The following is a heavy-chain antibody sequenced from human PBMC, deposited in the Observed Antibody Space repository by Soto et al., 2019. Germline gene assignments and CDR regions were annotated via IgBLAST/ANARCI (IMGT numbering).Heavy chain of an antibody. Sequence: GGSLRLSCAASGFTFSSYAMHWVRQAPGKGLEWVAVISYDGSNKYYADFVKRRFTISRDDSKNTLYLQMNGLSAEDTDVYYGARDLAYRTGNSDQLLLYYYYDMDVWDHGTTVTVSS. J-gene: IGHJ6*02. CDR2: ISYDGSNK. CDR1: GFTFSSYA. CDR3: ARDLAYRTGNSDQLLLYYYYDMDV. V-gene: IGHV3-30-3*01. D-gene: IGHD2-2*01.